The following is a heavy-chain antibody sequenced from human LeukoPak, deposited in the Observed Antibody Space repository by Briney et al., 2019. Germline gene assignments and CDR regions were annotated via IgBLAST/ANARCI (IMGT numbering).Heavy chain of an antibody. CDR3: ARQTSAYPYYFDF. Sequence: SETLSLTCSVSGDSIGNYYWSWIRQSPGKALEWLGYIHSSGVTNYNSSFKSRVTISVDTSKNQFSLKLNSVTAADTAVYSCARQTSAYPYYFDFWGQGTLVTVSS. D-gene: IGHD5-12*01. V-gene: IGHV4-59*01. CDR1: GDSIGNYY. J-gene: IGHJ4*02. CDR2: IHSSGVT.